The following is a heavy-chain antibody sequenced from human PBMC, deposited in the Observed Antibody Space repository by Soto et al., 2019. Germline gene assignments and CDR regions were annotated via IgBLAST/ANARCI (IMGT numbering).Heavy chain of an antibody. CDR1: GFSLSSTRMA. CDR2: IYWDDDK. Sequence: QITLKESGPTLVKPTQTLTLTCTFSGFSLSSTRMAVGWIRQPPGKALEWLALIYWDDDKRYSPFLKSRLTITKDTSKNPVVLTMSNMVPVDTARYYCAHIVVAGVGYYFDYWGQGTLVTVSS. J-gene: IGHJ4*02. V-gene: IGHV2-5*02. CDR3: AHIVVAGVGYYFDY. D-gene: IGHD6-19*01.